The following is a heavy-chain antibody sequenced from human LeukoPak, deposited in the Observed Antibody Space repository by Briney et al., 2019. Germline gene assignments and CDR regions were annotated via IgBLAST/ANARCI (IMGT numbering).Heavy chain of an antibody. CDR3: AKDGYAGTPPDFDY. Sequence: GGPLRLSCAASGFTFSSYGMHWVRQAPGKGLEWVAVISYDGSNKYYADSVKGRFTISRDNSKNTLYLQMNSLRAEDTAVYYCAKDGYAGTPPDFDYWGQGTLVTVSS. V-gene: IGHV3-30*18. J-gene: IGHJ4*02. CDR1: GFTFSSYG. D-gene: IGHD6-13*01. CDR2: ISYDGSNK.